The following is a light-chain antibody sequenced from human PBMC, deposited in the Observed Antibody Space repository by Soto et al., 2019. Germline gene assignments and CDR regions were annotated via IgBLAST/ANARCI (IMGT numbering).Light chain of an antibody. CDR3: QQYNSNPCT. J-gene: IGKJ2*02. Sequence: DIQMTQSPSTLSTSVGDRVTITCRASQSISGWLAWYQQKPGKAPKLLIYKASSLESGVPSRFSGSGSRTEFTLTISSLQPDDFATYYCQQYNSNPCTFGQGTKLAIK. CDR2: KAS. CDR1: QSISGW. V-gene: IGKV1-5*03.